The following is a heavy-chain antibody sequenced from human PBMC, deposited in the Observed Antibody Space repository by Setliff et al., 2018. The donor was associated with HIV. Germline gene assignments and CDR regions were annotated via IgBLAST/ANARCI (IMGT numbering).Heavy chain of an antibody. CDR1: GGSISSSYW. D-gene: IGHD3-22*01. Sequence: PSETLSLTCAVSGGSISSSYWWSWVRQAPGKGLDWIGEIYHNGITNYNPSLKSRLIMSLDKSKNEISLKLSSVTAADTAAYYCARGGDYYDSTGARAGFDFWGQGTMVTVSS. V-gene: IGHV4-4*02. J-gene: IGHJ3*01. CDR2: IYHNGIT. CDR3: ARGGDYYDSTGARAGFDF.